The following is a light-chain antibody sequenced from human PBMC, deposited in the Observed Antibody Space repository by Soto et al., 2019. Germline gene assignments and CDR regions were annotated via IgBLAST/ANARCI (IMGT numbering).Light chain of an antibody. CDR2: GAS. CDR1: QSVSSN. Sequence: IVMTQSPATLSVSPGERATLSFRASQSVSSNLAWYQQKPGQAPRLLIYGASTRATGIPARFSGSGSGTEFTLTISSLQSEDFAVYYCQQRSNWLGTFGQGTKVDIK. V-gene: IGKV3-15*01. J-gene: IGKJ1*01. CDR3: QQRSNWLGT.